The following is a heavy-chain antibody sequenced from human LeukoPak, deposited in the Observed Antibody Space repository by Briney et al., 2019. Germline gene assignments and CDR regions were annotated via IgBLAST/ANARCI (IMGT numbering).Heavy chain of an antibody. V-gene: IGHV1-69*13. CDR2: IIPIFGTA. CDR1: GGTFSSYA. Sequence: SVKVSCKASGGTFSSYAISWVRQAPGQGLEWMGGIIPIFGTANYAQKFQGRVTVTADESTSTAYMELSSLRSEDTAVYYCARGPDSSGYYTYYYYGMAVWGKGTTVTVSS. D-gene: IGHD3-22*01. CDR3: ARGPDSSGYYTYYYYGMAV. J-gene: IGHJ6*04.